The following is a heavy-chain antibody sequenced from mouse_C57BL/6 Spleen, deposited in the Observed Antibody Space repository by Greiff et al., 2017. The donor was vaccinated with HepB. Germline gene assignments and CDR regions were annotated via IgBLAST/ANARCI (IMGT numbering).Heavy chain of an antibody. J-gene: IGHJ4*01. CDR2: IDPSDSET. CDR1: GYTFTSYW. CDR3: ARRRDGYAMDY. V-gene: IGHV1-52*01. D-gene: IGHD3-3*01. Sequence: QVQLKQPGAELVRPGSSVKLSCKASGYTFTSYWMHWVKQRPIQGLEWIGNIDPSDSETHYNQKFKDKATLTVDKSSSTAYMQLSSLTSEDSAVYYCARRRDGYAMDYWGQGTSVTVSS.